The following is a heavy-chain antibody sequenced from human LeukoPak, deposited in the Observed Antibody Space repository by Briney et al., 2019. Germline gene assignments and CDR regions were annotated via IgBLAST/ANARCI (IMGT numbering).Heavy chain of an antibody. J-gene: IGHJ6*02. CDR1: GYTFTNFA. V-gene: IGHV1-46*01. CDR3: AREFVLTIADYYGMDV. Sequence: ASVKVSCTASGYTFTNFALHWVRQAPGQSLEWMGIINPSGGSTSYAQKFQGRVTMTRDTSTSTVYMELSSLRSEDTAVYYCAREFVLTIADYYGMDVWGQGTTVTVSS. D-gene: IGHD1-1*01. CDR2: INPSGGST.